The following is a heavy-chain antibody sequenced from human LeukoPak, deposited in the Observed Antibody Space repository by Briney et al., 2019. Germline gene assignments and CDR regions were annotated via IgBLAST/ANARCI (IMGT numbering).Heavy chain of an antibody. D-gene: IGHD3-22*01. CDR1: GFTSSSYE. CDR2: ISSSGSAI. CDR3: AREKLSFFDSSGYFDY. Sequence: GGSLRLSCAASGFTSSSYEMNWVRQAPGKGLEWVSFISSSGSAIHYADSVRGRFTISRDNAKNSLYLQMSRLRAEDTAVYYCAREKLSFFDSSGYFDYWGQGTLVTVSS. V-gene: IGHV3-48*03. J-gene: IGHJ4*02.